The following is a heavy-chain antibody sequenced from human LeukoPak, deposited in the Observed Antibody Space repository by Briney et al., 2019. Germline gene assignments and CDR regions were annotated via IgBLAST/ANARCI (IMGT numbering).Heavy chain of an antibody. J-gene: IGHJ4*02. Sequence: GRSLRLSCAASGVTLSSYGMHWVRQAPGKGLEWVAVISYDGSNKYYADPVKGRFTISRDNSKNTLYLQMNSLRAEDTAVYYCAKVLGGYVPFDYWGQGTLVTVSS. D-gene: IGHD3-22*01. CDR3: AKVLGGYVPFDY. V-gene: IGHV3-30*18. CDR2: ISYDGSNK. CDR1: GVTLSSYG.